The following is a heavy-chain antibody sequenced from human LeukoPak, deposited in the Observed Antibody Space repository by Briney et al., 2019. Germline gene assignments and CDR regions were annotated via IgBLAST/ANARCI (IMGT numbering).Heavy chain of an antibody. CDR2: IYSGGST. CDR3: AKIPEGYGDYEKWFDP. J-gene: IGHJ5*02. CDR1: GFSVSSNY. Sequence: GGSLRLSCAASGFSVSSNYITWVRQAPGKGLEWVSVIYSGGSTYYADSVKGRFTISRDNSKNTLYLQMNSLRAEDTAIYYCAKIPEGYGDYEKWFDPWGQGTLVTVSS. D-gene: IGHD4-17*01. V-gene: IGHV3-53*01.